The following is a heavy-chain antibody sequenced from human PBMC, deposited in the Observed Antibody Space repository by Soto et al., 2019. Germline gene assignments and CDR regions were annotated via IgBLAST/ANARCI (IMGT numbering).Heavy chain of an antibody. V-gene: IGHV1-46*01. J-gene: IGHJ4*02. CDR1: GYTFTSYY. Sequence: QVQLVQSGAEVKKPGASVKVSCKASGYTFTSYYMHWVRQAPGQGLEWMGIINPSGGSTSYAQKFQGRVTMTRDTSTSTVYMELSSQRSEDTAVYYCAREGRFLEWFPSAYFDYWGQGTLVTVSS. CDR2: INPSGGST. CDR3: AREGRFLEWFPSAYFDY. D-gene: IGHD3-3*01.